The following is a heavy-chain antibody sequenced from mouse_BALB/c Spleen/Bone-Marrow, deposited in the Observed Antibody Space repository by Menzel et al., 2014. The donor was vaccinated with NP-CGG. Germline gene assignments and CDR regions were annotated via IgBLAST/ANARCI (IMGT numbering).Heavy chain of an antibody. J-gene: IGHJ3*01. CDR3: ARLGYYGWFAY. D-gene: IGHD2-3*01. CDR1: GFDFSRYW. Sequence: EVQGVESGGGLVQPGGSLKLSCAASGFDFSRYWISWVRQAPGKGLQWIGEINPESNTINYTPSLKDKFIISRDNAKSTLYLQMGKVRSEDTALYCCARLGYYGWFAYWGQGTLVTVSA. V-gene: IGHV4-1*02. CDR2: INPESNTI.